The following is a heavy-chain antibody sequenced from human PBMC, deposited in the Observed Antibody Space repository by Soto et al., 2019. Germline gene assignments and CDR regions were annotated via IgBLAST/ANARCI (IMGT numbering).Heavy chain of an antibody. Sequence: ASVKVSCKASGYTFTNYGISWVRQAPGQGLEWMGWISAYNDNTNCAQKLQGRVTMTTDTATSTAYMELRSLRSDDTAVYYCARDTNYYGSSGNGYYFDCRGQGTLVAVST. J-gene: IGHJ4*02. CDR2: ISAYNDNT. D-gene: IGHD3-22*01. CDR1: GYTFTNYG. V-gene: IGHV1-18*01. CDR3: ARDTNYYGSSGNGYYFDC.